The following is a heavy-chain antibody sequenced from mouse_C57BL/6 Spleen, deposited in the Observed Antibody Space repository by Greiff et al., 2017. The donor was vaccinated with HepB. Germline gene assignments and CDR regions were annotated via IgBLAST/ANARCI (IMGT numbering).Heavy chain of an antibody. CDR3: ARSYYSNTRAMDY. CDR2: IYPSDSET. J-gene: IGHJ4*01. Sequence: QVQLKQPGAELVRPGSSVKLSCKASGYTFTSYWMDWVKQRPGQGLEWIGNIYPSDSETHYNQKFKDKATLTVDKSSSTAYMQLSSLTSEDSAVYYCARSYYSNTRAMDYWGQGTSVTVSS. V-gene: IGHV1-61*01. CDR1: GYTFTSYW. D-gene: IGHD2-5*01.